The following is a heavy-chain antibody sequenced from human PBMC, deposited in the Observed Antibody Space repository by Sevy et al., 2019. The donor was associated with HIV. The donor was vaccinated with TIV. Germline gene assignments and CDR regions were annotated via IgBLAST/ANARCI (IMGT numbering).Heavy chain of an antibody. CDR1: GGTFSSYA. V-gene: IGHV1-69*13. CDR3: ARVLLVVVPAARNYYYYGMDV. J-gene: IGHJ6*02. D-gene: IGHD2-2*01. Sequence: ASVKVSCKASGGTFSSYAISWARQAPGLGLEWMGGIIPIFATANYAQKFQGRVTITADESTSTAYMELSSLRSEDTAVYYCARVLLVVVPAARNYYYYGMDVWGQGTTVTVSS. CDR2: IIPIFATA.